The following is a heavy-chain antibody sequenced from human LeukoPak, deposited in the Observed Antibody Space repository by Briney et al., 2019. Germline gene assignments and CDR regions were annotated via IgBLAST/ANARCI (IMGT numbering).Heavy chain of an antibody. CDR1: GGSFSGYY. V-gene: IGHV4-59*01. Sequence: PSETLSLTCAVYGGSFSGYYWSWIRQPPGKGLEWIGYIYYSGSTNYNPSLKSRVTISVDTSKNQFSLKLSSVTAADTAVYYCARVGRYEPFDYWGQGTLVTVSS. J-gene: IGHJ4*02. D-gene: IGHD3-16*01. CDR2: IYYSGST. CDR3: ARVGRYEPFDY.